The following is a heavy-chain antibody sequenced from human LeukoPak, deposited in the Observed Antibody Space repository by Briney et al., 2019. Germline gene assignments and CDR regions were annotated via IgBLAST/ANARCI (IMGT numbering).Heavy chain of an antibody. Sequence: GASVKVSCKASGYTFTSHAMNWVRQAPGQGLEWMGWINTNTGNPAYAQGFTGRFVFSLDTSVSTAYLQISSLKADDTAVYYCAREVAIGRAAMEGLLHWGQGTLVTVSS. CDR2: INTNTGNP. CDR3: AREVAIGRAAMEGLLH. D-gene: IGHD5-18*01. CDR1: GYTFTSHA. V-gene: IGHV7-4-1*02. J-gene: IGHJ4*02.